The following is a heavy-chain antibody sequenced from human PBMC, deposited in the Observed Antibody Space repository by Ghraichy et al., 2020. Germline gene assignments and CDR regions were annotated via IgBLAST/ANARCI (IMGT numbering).Heavy chain of an antibody. CDR3: ATEGTRGYYCERGLIGY. CDR2: IYHSGST. D-gene: IGHD3-22*01. V-gene: IGHV4-4*02. Sequence: SETLSLTCAVSGGSISNNWWSWVRQPPGKGLEWIGEIYHSGSTNYNPSLKSRVSISVDKSKNQFSLKLSSVTAADTAVYYCATEGTRGYYCERGLIGYWGQGTLVTVSS. CDR1: GGSISNNW. J-gene: IGHJ4*02.